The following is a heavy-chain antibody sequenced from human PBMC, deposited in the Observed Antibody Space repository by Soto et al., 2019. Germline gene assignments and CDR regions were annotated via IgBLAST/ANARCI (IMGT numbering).Heavy chain of an antibody. CDR1: GYTFNKYS. Sequence: QGQLVQSGAEVKKPGASVKVSCKASGYTFNKYSISWVRQAPGQGLEWMGWINASNGNTDFAQKFQGRVTMAIDTSTSTAYMELRSLRSDDTAVFYCTRGHGDFAGDFDYWGQGTLVTVSS. D-gene: IGHD4-17*01. J-gene: IGHJ4*02. CDR3: TRGHGDFAGDFDY. CDR2: INASNGNT. V-gene: IGHV1-18*04.